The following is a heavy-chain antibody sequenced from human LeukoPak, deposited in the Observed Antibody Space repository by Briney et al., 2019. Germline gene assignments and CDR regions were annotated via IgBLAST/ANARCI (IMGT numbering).Heavy chain of an antibody. Sequence: SETLSLTCTVSGGSISSYYWSWIRQPPGKGLEWIGYIYYSGSTNYNPSLKSRVTISVDTSKNQFSLKLSSVTAADTAVYYCARDAEYYYDSGGYCMDVWGKGTTVTVSS. J-gene: IGHJ6*03. CDR1: GGSISSYY. CDR3: ARDAEYYYDSGGYCMDV. D-gene: IGHD3-22*01. CDR2: IYYSGST. V-gene: IGHV4-59*01.